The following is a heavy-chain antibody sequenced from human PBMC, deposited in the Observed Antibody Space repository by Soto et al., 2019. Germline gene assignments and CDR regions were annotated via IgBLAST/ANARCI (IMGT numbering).Heavy chain of an antibody. CDR2: IYYSGST. V-gene: IGHV4-31*03. D-gene: IGHD3-3*01. Sequence: QVQLQESGPGLVKPSQTLSLTCTVSGGSISSGTYYWSWIRQHPGKGLEWVGYIYYSGSTYCNPSLKSRLTISVDTSKNQFSLKLSSVTAADTAVYYCARGITIFGVVYFDYWGQGTLVTVSS. CDR1: GGSISSGTYY. CDR3: ARGITIFGVVYFDY. J-gene: IGHJ4*02.